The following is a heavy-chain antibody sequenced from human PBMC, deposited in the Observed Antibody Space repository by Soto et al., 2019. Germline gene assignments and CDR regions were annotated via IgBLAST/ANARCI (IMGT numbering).Heavy chain of an antibody. D-gene: IGHD3-3*01. CDR2: ISSSSSTI. J-gene: IGHJ4*02. Sequence: PGGSLRLSCAASGFTFSSYSMNWVRQAPGKGLEWVSYISSSSSTIYYADSVKGRFTISRDNAKNSLYLQMNSLRAEDTAVYYCARGNPRTLEWLPDAFDYWGQGTLVTVSS. V-gene: IGHV3-48*01. CDR1: GFTFSSYS. CDR3: ARGNPRTLEWLPDAFDY.